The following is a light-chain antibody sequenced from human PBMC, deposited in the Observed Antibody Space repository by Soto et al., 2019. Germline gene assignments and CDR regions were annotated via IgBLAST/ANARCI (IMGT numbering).Light chain of an antibody. CDR1: QSISSW. CDR3: QQYNSLEYT. J-gene: IGKJ2*01. Sequence: DIQMTQSPSTLSASVGDRVTITCRASQSISSWLAWYQQKPGKAPKLLIYDASSLESGVPSRFSGSGSGTEFTLTISSLQPDDFATYYCQQYNSLEYTFGQGTKLEIK. CDR2: DAS. V-gene: IGKV1-5*01.